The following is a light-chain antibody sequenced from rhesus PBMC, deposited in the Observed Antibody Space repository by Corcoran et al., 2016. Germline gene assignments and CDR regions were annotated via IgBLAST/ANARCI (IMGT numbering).Light chain of an antibody. Sequence: DIQMTQSPSSLSASVGDKATTTCHASQGISSWLAWDQQKPGKAPQPLIYYASSLQSGVPSRFSGSGAGTVYTLPISSLQPEAFATYYCQQYDDLPWTFGQGAKVEI. CDR1: QGISSW. CDR2: YAS. V-gene: IGKV1-19*01. CDR3: QQYDDLPWT. J-gene: IGKJ1*01.